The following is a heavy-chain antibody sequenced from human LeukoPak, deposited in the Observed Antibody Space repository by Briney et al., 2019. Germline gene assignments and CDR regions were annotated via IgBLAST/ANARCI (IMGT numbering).Heavy chain of an antibody. CDR3: ARDYGDYGLDY. D-gene: IGHD4-17*01. Sequence: GGSLRLSCGASGFSFSNFGMNWVRQGLGQGLEWVSSITGRGSSAYYADSVKGRFTISRDNSKSTLYLQMNSLRGDDTAVYYCARDYGDYGLDYWGQGALVTVSS. CDR2: ITGRGSSA. V-gene: IGHV3-23*01. J-gene: IGHJ4*02. CDR1: GFSFSNFG.